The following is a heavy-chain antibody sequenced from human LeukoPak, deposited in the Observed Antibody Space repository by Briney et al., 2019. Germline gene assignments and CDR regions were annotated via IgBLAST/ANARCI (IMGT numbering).Heavy chain of an antibody. V-gene: IGHV3-21*01. Sequence: GGSLRLSCTASAFTFSSYSMNWVRQAPGKGLEWVSSISSSSSYIYDADSVKGRFTISRDNAKKSLYLQMNSLRAEDTAVYYCARDGYDFWSGPDIWGQGTMVTVSS. CDR1: AFTFSSYS. J-gene: IGHJ3*02. D-gene: IGHD3-3*01. CDR2: ISSSSSYI. CDR3: ARDGYDFWSGPDI.